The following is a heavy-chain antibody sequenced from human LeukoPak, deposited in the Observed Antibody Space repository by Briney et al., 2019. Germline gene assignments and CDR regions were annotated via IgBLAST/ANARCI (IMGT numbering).Heavy chain of an antibody. D-gene: IGHD3-16*01. Sequence: PGGSLRPSCAASGFTFSSYWMNWVRQAPGKGLEWVANVNQDGSESYYVDSVKGRFTLSRDNAKNSLYLQMVSLRVEDTAVYYCARYRSHDPGDVQHWGQGTLVTVSS. V-gene: IGHV3-7*01. J-gene: IGHJ1*01. CDR3: ARYRSHDPGDVQH. CDR2: VNQDGSES. CDR1: GFTFSSYW.